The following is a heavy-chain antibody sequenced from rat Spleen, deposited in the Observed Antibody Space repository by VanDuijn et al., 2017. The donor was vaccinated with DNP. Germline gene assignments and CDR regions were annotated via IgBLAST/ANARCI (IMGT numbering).Heavy chain of an antibody. J-gene: IGHJ4*01. CDR3: ATHDNWA. Sequence: EVRLVESGGGLVQPGRSLKLSCAASTFTFSDYGFHWIRQAPAKGLEWVASISPTGDNTFYRDSVKGRFTVSRDNAKSTLYLQMDSLRSEDTATYYCATHDNWAWGQGTSVTVSS. CDR2: ISPTGDNT. D-gene: IGHD3-6*01. CDR1: TFTFSDYG. V-gene: IGHV5-19*01.